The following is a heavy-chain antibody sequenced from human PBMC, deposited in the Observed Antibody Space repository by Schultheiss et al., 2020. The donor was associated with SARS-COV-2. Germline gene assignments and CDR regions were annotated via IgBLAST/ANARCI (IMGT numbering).Heavy chain of an antibody. Sequence: ASVKVSCKASGYTFSSYYMHWVRQAPGQGLEWMGIINPSGGSTSYAQKFQGRVTMTRDTSTSTVYMELSSLRSEDTAVYYCARDVIAVAGTDYWGQGTLVTVSS. CDR1: GYTFSSYY. V-gene: IGHV1-46*01. CDR2: INPSGGST. J-gene: IGHJ4*02. D-gene: IGHD6-19*01. CDR3: ARDVIAVAGTDY.